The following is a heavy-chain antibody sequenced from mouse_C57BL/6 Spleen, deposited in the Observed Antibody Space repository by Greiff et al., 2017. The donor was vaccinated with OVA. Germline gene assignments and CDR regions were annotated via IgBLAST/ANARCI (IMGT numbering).Heavy chain of an antibody. V-gene: IGHV5-9-1*02. CDR2: ISSGGDYI. J-gene: IGHJ2*01. D-gene: IGHD2-3*01. Sequence: EVQLVESGEGLVKPGGSLKLSCAASGFTFSSYAMSWVRQTPEKRLEWVAYISSGGDYIYYADTVKGRFTITIDNARNTLYLQMSSLKSEDTAMYYCTRDDGGYYLDYWGQGTTLTVSS. CDR3: TRDDGGYYLDY. CDR1: GFTFSSYA.